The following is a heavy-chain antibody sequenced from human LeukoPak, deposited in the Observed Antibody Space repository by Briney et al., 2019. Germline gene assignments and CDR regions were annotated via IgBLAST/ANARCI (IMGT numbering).Heavy chain of an antibody. Sequence: PGGSLRLSCAASGFTFSDSAVHWVRQASGKGLEWVGGISNKASSYATPYAASVTGMFTISRDDEKHTAYPQVTSLKTEDTAVYYCKYCGQGYWGQGTLVTVSS. D-gene: IGHD2-21*01. J-gene: IGHJ4*02. CDR3: KYCGQGY. CDR1: GFTFSDSA. CDR2: ISNKASSYAT. V-gene: IGHV3-73*01.